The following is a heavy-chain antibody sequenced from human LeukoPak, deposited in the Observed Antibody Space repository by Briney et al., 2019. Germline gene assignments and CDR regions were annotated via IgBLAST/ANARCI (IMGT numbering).Heavy chain of an antibody. J-gene: IGHJ4*02. Sequence: GRFLRLSCAASGFTFSSYGMHRVRQAPGKGLEWVAVISYDGSNKYYADSVKGRFTISRDNSKNTLYLQMNSLRAEDTAVYYCAKDPCSGGSCYSGYWGQGTLVTVSS. CDR3: AKDPCSGGSCYSGY. CDR1: GFTFSSYG. CDR2: ISYDGSNK. V-gene: IGHV3-30*18. D-gene: IGHD2-15*01.